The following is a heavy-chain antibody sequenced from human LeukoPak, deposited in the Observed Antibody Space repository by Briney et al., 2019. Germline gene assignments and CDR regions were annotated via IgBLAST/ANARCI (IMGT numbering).Heavy chain of an antibody. CDR3: ARGLLSGYDFWSGYPYYFDY. CDR2: IYYSGST. D-gene: IGHD3-3*01. Sequence: SETLSLTCTVSGGSISSYYWSWIRRPPGKGLEWIGYIYYSGSTNYNPSLKSRVTISVDTSKNQFSLKLSSVTAADTAVYYCARGLLSGYDFWSGYPYYFDYWGQGTLVTVSS. CDR1: GGSISSYY. V-gene: IGHV4-59*01. J-gene: IGHJ4*02.